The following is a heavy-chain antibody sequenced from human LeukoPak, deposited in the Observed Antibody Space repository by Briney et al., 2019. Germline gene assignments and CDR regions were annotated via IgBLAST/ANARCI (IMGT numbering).Heavy chain of an antibody. Sequence: ASVKVSCKASGYTFTSYDIHWVRQATGQGLEWMGWINPKSGGTNYVQNFQGRVAMTRDTSISTAYMELSRLRSDDTAVYYCARVMTTVTTRYFDYWGQGTLVTVSS. CDR3: ARVMTTVTTRYFDY. CDR2: INPKSGGT. V-gene: IGHV1-2*02. J-gene: IGHJ4*02. D-gene: IGHD4-17*01. CDR1: GYTFTSYD.